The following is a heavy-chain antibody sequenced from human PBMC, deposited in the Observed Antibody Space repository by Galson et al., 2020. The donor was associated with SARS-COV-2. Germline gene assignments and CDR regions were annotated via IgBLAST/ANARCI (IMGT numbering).Heavy chain of an antibody. CDR2: IRRNSGSI. D-gene: IGHD6-13*01. CDR1: GFTFDDYA. Sequence: TGGSLRLSCAASGFTFDDYAMHWVRQAPGKGLEWVSGIRRNSGSIDYADSVKGRVTISRDNAKNSLYLQMNSLRAEETALYYCAKDMADSSSWYGGGYWGQGTLVTVSS. V-gene: IGHV3-9*01. CDR3: AKDMADSSSWYGGGY. J-gene: IGHJ4*02.